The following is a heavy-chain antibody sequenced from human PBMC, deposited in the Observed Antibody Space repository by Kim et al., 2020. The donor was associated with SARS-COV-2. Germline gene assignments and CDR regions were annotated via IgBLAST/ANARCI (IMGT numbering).Heavy chain of an antibody. CDR3: TRQISESSRLDC. Sequence: YNPDHKSRVTISGDTNKSQFSLKLSSVTDADMAVYYCTRQISESSRLDCWGQGTLVTVSS. J-gene: IGHJ4*02. V-gene: IGHV4-59*08. D-gene: IGHD6-13*01.